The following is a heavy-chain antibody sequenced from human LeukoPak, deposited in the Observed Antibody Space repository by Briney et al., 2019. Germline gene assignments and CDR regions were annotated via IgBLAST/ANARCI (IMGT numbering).Heavy chain of an antibody. V-gene: IGHV3-74*01. CDR2: INPGGSST. CDR1: GFTFSNYW. CDR3: ARSNQADDY. J-gene: IGHJ4*02. Sequence: PGGSLRLSCAASGFTFSNYWMHWVRQVPGKGLVWVSRINPGGSSTTYADSVRGRFTISRDNAKNTLYLQRDSLRAEDTGVYYCARSNQADDYWGQGTLVTVSS. D-gene: IGHD1-14*01.